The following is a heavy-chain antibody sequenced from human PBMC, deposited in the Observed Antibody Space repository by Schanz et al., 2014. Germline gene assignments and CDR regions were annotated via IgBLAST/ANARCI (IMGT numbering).Heavy chain of an antibody. V-gene: IGHV3-23*04. Sequence: EVQLVESGGGLVQPGGSLKLSCAASGFIFSSYAMTWVRQAPGKGLEWVSAISTGGGNTYYTDSVKGRFTISRDNSKNTLYLQMNSLRAEDTAVYYCARKMTTVTTRGSYFDYWGQGTLVTVSS. CDR3: ARKMTTVTTRGSYFDY. CDR1: GFIFSSYA. CDR2: ISTGGGNT. J-gene: IGHJ4*02. D-gene: IGHD4-17*01.